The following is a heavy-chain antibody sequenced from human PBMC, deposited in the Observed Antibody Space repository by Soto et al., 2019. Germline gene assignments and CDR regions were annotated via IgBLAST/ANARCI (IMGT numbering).Heavy chain of an antibody. J-gene: IGHJ4*02. CDR3: AKADYYDSSGYFDY. D-gene: IGHD3-22*01. V-gene: IGHV3-30*18. CDR2: ISYDGSNK. CDR1: GFTFSSYG. Sequence: QVQLVESGGGVVQPGRSLRLSCAASGFTFSSYGMHWVRQAPGKGLEWVAVISYDGSNKYYADSVKGRFTISRDNSKNTLCLQMNSLRAEDTAVYYCAKADYYDSSGYFDYWGQGTLVTVSS.